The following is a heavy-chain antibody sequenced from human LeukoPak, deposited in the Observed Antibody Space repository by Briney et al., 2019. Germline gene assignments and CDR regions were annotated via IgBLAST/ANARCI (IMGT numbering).Heavy chain of an antibody. CDR2: IKSKTDGGTT. CDR1: GFTFSNAW. V-gene: IGHV3-15*01. J-gene: IGHJ4*02. CDR3: TTSPYYDYVWGSY. D-gene: IGHD3-16*01. Sequence: GGSLRLSCAASGFTFSNAWMSWVRQAPRKGLEWVGRIKSKTDGGTTDYAAPVKGRFTISRDDSKNTLYLQMNSLKTEDTAVYYCTTSPYYDYVWGSYWGQGTLVTVSS.